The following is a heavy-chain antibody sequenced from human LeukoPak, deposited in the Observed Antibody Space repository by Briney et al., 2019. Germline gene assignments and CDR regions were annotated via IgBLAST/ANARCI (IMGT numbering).Heavy chain of an antibody. CDR1: GHTFTSYG. CDR3: ARDRRTARAAGSWFDP. D-gene: IGHD2-15*01. CDR2: ISAYSGNT. J-gene: IGHJ5*02. Sequence: ASVKVSCKASGHTFTSYGISWVRQAPGQGLGWMGWISAYSGNTNYAQKLQGRVTMTTDTSTSTAYMELRSLRSDDTAVYYCARDRRTARAAGSWFDPWGQGTLVTVSS. V-gene: IGHV1-18*01.